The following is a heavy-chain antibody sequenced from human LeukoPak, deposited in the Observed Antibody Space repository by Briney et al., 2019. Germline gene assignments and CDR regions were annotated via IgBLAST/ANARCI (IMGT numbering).Heavy chain of an antibody. CDR3: ARGRYCSGGSCYVFDY. D-gene: IGHD2-15*01. V-gene: IGHV5-51*01. CDR2: IYPGDSDI. CDR1: GYSFISYW. J-gene: IGHJ4*02. Sequence: GESLKISCKGSGYSFISYWIGWVRQMPGKGPEWMVIIYPGDSDIKYSPSFEGQVTISADKSISTAYLQWSSLKASDTAMYYCARGRYCSGGSCYVFDYWGQGTLVTVSS.